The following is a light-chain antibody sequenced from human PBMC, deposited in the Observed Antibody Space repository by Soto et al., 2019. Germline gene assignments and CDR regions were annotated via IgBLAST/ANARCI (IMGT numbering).Light chain of an antibody. Sequence: EIQMTQSPSTLSATVGDRVTITCRASQSLNNYLAWYQQKPGKAPKLLIYDASTLERGVPSRFSGTGSGTEFTLTISSLQPDDFATYYCQQYYRSSITFGQGTRLEI. V-gene: IGKV1-5*01. CDR3: QQYYRSSIT. J-gene: IGKJ5*01. CDR1: QSLNNY. CDR2: DAS.